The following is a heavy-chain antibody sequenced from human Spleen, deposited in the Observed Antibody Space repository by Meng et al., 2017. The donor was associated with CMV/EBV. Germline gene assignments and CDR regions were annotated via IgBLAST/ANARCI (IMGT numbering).Heavy chain of an antibody. V-gene: IGHV6-1*01. CDR1: GDSVSSNSAA. CDR3: ARDYYDSGAYYYTEEYYHGPDV. Sequence: SETLSLTCAISGDSVSSNSAAWNWIRQSPSRGLEWLGRTYYRSKWYDDYAMAVKSRITINPDTSKNQFSLQLNSVTPEDTAVYYCARDYYDSGAYYYTEEYYHGPDVWGQGTTVTVSS. CDR2: TYYRSKWYD. D-gene: IGHD3-22*01. J-gene: IGHJ6*02.